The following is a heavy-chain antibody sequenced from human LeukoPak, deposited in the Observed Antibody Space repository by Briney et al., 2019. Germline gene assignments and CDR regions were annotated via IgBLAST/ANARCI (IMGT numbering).Heavy chain of an antibody. V-gene: IGHV1-8*03. CDR3: ARESLSIAAPFDY. Sequence: ASVKVSCKASGYTFTSYDIHWVRQATGQGLEWMGWMNPNSDNTGYAQKFQGRVSITRNTSISTAYMELNSLRSEDTAVYYCARESLSIAAPFDYWGQGTLVTVSS. CDR2: MNPNSDNT. J-gene: IGHJ4*02. D-gene: IGHD6-6*01. CDR1: GYTFTSYD.